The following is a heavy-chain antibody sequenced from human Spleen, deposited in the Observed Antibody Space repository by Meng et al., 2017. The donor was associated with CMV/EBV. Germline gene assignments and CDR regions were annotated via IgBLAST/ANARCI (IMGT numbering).Heavy chain of an antibody. CDR1: GYTFTAYY. J-gene: IGHJ4*02. CDR2: INPSGGDA. V-gene: IGHV1-46*01. CDR3: GRGYMVTNYFDY. D-gene: IGHD2-21*02. Sequence: CQASGYTFTAYYIHWVRQAPGQGLEWMGIINPSGGDANYAQKFQGRVTMTRDTSTSTVYMELSSLRSEDAAVYYCGRGYMVTNYFDYWGQGTLVTVSS.